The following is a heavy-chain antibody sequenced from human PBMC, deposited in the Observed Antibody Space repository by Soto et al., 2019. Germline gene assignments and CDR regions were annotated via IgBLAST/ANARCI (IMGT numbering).Heavy chain of an antibody. V-gene: IGHV4-59*01. D-gene: IGHD6-13*01. CDR3: ARYAGSSWFDY. Sequence: SATLSLTCPVSGGSISTYYWSWIRQPPGKGLEWIGYINYSGRTNYNPSLKSRVTMSLDTSKNQFSLKLRSVTAADTALFYCARYAGSSWFDYWGQGTLVTSPQ. J-gene: IGHJ4*02. CDR2: INYSGRT. CDR1: GGSISTYY.